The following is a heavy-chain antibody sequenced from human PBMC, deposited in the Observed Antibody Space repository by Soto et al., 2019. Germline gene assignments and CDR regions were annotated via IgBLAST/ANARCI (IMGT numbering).Heavy chain of an antibody. J-gene: IGHJ4*02. CDR3: ARRVRWLQSYYFDY. CDR1: GYTFTSYD. CDR2: MNPNSGNT. V-gene: IGHV1-8*01. Sequence: QVQLVQSGAEVKKPGASVKVSCKASGYTFTSYDINWVRQATGQGLEWMGWMNPNSGNTGYAQKFQGRVTMTRNTSISTAYMELSSLRSEDTAVYYCARRVRWLQSYYFDYWGQGTLVTVSS. D-gene: IGHD5-12*01.